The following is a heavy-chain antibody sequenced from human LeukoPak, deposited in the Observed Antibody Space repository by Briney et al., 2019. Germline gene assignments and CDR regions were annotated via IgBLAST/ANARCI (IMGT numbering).Heavy chain of an antibody. CDR2: IYYSGST. CDR1: GGSISSGDYY. V-gene: IGHV4-30-4*01. CDR3: ARGSTYYDYVWGSFDI. Sequence: PSETPSLTCTVSGGSISSGDYYWSWIRQPPGKGLEWIGYIYYSGSTYYNPSLKSRVTISVDTSKNQFSLKLSSVTAADTAVYYCARGSTYYDYVWGSFDIWGQGTMVTVSS. D-gene: IGHD3-16*01. J-gene: IGHJ3*02.